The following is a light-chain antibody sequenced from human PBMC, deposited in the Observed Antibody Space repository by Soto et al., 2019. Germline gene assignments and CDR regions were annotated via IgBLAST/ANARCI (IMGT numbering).Light chain of an antibody. V-gene: IGLV2-8*01. Sequence: QSALTQPPSASGSPGQSVTISCTGTTSDVGGYNYVSWYQQHPGKAPKLMIYEVSKRPSGVPDRFSGSRSGNTASLTVSGLQTEDEADYYCSAYAGIVGVFGTGTKLTVL. CDR3: SAYAGIVGV. CDR2: EVS. CDR1: TSDVGGYNY. J-gene: IGLJ1*01.